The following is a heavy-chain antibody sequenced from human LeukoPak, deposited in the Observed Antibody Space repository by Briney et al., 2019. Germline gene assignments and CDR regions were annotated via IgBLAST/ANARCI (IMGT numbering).Heavy chain of an antibody. V-gene: IGHV1-69*04. CDR3: ALIGGMDV. Sequence: SVTVSCKASGGTFSRYASSGVGQAPGRGLEWMGRIIPILGIANYAQKFQGRVTITADKYTSTAYMELSSLRSEDTAVYYCALIGGMDVWGQGTTVTVSS. CDR2: IIPILGIA. CDR1: GGTFSRYA. J-gene: IGHJ6*02.